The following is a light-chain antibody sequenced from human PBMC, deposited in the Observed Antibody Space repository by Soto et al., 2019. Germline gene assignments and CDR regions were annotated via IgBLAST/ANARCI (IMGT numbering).Light chain of an antibody. CDR1: QSVSSN. V-gene: IGKV3-15*01. Sequence: EIVMTQSPATLSVSPGERATLSCRASQSVSSNLAWYQQNPGQAPRLLIYGASTRATGIPARFSGSGSGTEFTLTISSLQYEDFAVYYCQQDNNWPKTFGQGTKVEIK. J-gene: IGKJ1*01. CDR2: GAS. CDR3: QQDNNWPKT.